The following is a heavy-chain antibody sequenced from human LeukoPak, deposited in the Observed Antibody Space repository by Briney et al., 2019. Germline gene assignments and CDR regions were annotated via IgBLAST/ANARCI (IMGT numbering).Heavy chain of an antibody. V-gene: IGHV3-21*01. CDR1: GFTFSSYS. J-gene: IGHJ3*02. D-gene: IGHD3-3*01. CDR3: ARDLLRFLEWLPSGAFDI. Sequence: GGSLRLSCAASGFTFSSYSMNWVRQAPGKGLEWVSSISSSNSYIYYADSMKGRFTISRDNAKNSLYLQMNSLRAEDTAVYYCARDLLRFLEWLPSGAFDIWGQGTMVTVSS. CDR2: ISSSNSYI.